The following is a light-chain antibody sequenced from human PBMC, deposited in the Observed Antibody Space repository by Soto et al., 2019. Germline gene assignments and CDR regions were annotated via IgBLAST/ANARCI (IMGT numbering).Light chain of an antibody. CDR1: SSDVGGYDY. Sequence: QSALTQPASVSGSPGQSITISCTGTSSDVGGYDYVSWYQQHPGKAPKLMIYDVSNRPSGVSNRFSGSKSGNTASLTISGRQAEDEADYYCNSYTGSSSYVFATGTQLTVL. J-gene: IGLJ1*01. CDR3: NSYTGSSSYV. V-gene: IGLV2-14*01. CDR2: DVS.